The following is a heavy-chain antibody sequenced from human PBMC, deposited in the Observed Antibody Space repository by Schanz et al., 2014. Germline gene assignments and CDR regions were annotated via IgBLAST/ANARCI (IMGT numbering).Heavy chain of an antibody. V-gene: IGHV3-23*01. CDR3: AKGRFGELSAFDI. CDR1: GFTFGDYA. D-gene: IGHD3-10*01. Sequence: EVQLLESGGGLVQPGGSLRLSCAASGFTFGDYAMTWVRQAPGKGLEWVSAISGSGGSTYYADSVKGRFTISRDNSKNTLYLQMNSLRAEDTAVYYCAKGRFGELSAFDIWGQGTMVTVSS. J-gene: IGHJ3*02. CDR2: ISGSGGST.